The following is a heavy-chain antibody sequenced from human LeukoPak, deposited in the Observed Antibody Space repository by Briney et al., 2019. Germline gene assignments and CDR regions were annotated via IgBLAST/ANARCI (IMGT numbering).Heavy chain of an antibody. Sequence: AGGSLRLSCAASGFTFSSYSMNWVRQAPGKGLEWVSSISSSRSYIYYADSVKGRFTISRDNAKNSLYLQMNSLRAEDTAVYYCARDLGGAAAGSCFDYWGQGTLVTVSS. CDR3: ARDLGGAAAGSCFDY. CDR2: ISSSRSYI. D-gene: IGHD6-13*01. J-gene: IGHJ4*02. V-gene: IGHV3-21*01. CDR1: GFTFSSYS.